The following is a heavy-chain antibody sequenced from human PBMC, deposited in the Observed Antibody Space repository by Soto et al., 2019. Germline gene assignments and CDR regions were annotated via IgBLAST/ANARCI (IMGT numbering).Heavy chain of an antibody. J-gene: IGHJ4*02. CDR2: ISSSGSTT. V-gene: IGHV3-48*02. Sequence: EVQLVESGGGLVQPGGSLRLSCAASGFTFSSYNMNWVRQAPGKGLEWVSFISSSGSTTYYADSIKGRFTISRDNAKNSMYLQMNSLRDEDTAVYYCARGLTMITFGGLERGQGTLVTVSS. CDR1: GFTFSSYN. D-gene: IGHD3-16*01. CDR3: ARGLTMITFGGLE.